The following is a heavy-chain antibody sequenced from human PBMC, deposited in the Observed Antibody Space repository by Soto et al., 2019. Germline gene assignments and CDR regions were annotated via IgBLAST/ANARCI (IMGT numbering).Heavy chain of an antibody. CDR2: IYHSGST. J-gene: IGHJ6*02. D-gene: IGHD1-26*01. Sequence: QVQLQESGPGLVKPSRTLSLTCAVTGGSISSSYWWSWVRQPPGKGLEWIGEIYHSGSTNYNPSLKSRVTISVDKSKNQFSLKLSSVTAADTAVYYCARVSGSYYYAMDVWGHGTTVTVSS. CDR3: ARVSGSYYYAMDV. CDR1: GGSISSSYW. V-gene: IGHV4-4*02.